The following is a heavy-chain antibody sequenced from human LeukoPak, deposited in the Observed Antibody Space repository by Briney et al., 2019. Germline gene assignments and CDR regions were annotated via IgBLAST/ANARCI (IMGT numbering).Heavy chain of an antibody. CDR1: GGSISSSSYY. CDR3: ANVIAVAGYYFDY. Sequence: SETLSLTCTVSGGSISSSSYYWGWIRQPPGKGLEWIGSTYYSGSTYYNPSLKSRVTISVDTSKNQFSLKLSSVTAADTAVYYCANVIAVAGYYFDYWGQGTLVTVSS. V-gene: IGHV4-39*01. D-gene: IGHD6-19*01. J-gene: IGHJ4*02. CDR2: TYYSGST.